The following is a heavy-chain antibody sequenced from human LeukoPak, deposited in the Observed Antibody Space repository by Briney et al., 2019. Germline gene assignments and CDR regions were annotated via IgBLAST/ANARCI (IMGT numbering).Heavy chain of an antibody. J-gene: IGHJ3*01. CDR2: IRNKAHDYNM. CDR1: GFIFRVYH. V-gene: IGHV3-72*01. CDR3: ARAPYYGRWGDSLDAFDV. Sequence: GGSLRLFCTASGFIFRVYHVDWARQARGKGVEWVVHIRNKAHDYNMFYAAFVEGRFTTSGDDSEKSVDLHMNSKKTEDTAVYYCARAPYYGRWGDSLDAFDVWGLGTMVTVSP. D-gene: IGHD2-21*02.